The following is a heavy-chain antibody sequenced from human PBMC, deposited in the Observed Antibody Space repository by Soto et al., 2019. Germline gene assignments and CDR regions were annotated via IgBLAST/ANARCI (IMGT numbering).Heavy chain of an antibody. CDR3: AREVTHCSGGSCYPHFDY. CDR1: GFTFSSYG. Sequence: QVQLVESGGGVVQPGRSLRLSCAASGFTFSSYGMHWVRQAPGKGLEWVAVIWYDGSNKYYADSVKGRFTISRDNSKNTLYLQMNSLRGEDTAVYYCAREVTHCSGGSCYPHFDYWGQGTLVTVSS. V-gene: IGHV3-33*01. D-gene: IGHD2-15*01. CDR2: IWYDGSNK. J-gene: IGHJ4*02.